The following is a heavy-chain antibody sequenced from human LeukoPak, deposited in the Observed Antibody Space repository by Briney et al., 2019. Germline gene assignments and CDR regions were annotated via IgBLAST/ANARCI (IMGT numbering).Heavy chain of an antibody. V-gene: IGHV3-48*01. D-gene: IGHD5-18*01. J-gene: IGHJ4*02. Sequence: GGSLRLSCAASGFTFSSYSMNWVRQAPGKGLEWVSYISSSSSTIYYADSVKGRFTISRDNAKNSLYLQMNSLRAEDTAVYYCARSLRGYSYGGAFDYWGQGTLVTVSS. CDR2: ISSSSSTI. CDR3: ARSLRGYSYGGAFDY. CDR1: GFTFSSYS.